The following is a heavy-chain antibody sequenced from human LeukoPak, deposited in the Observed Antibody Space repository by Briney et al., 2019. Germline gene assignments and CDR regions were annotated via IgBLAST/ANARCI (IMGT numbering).Heavy chain of an antibody. D-gene: IGHD5-18*01. CDR2: LSGSGGTT. CDR3: AKDSGVGYSYGKPYFDY. J-gene: IGHJ4*02. V-gene: IGHV3-23*01. Sequence: GGSLRLSCAASGFTFRKCAMSWVRQAPGKGLEWVSTLSGSGGTTYYADSVKGRFTSSRDNSKNTLYLQMNSLRAEDTAVFYCAKDSGVGYSYGKPYFDYWGQGTLVTVSS. CDR1: GFTFRKCA.